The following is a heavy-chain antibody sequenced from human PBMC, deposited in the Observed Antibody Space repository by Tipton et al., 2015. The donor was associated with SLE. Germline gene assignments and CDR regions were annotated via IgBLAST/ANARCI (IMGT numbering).Heavy chain of an antibody. CDR3: ATHVGNALDY. Sequence: SLRLSCAASGFTFSSYAMSWVRQAPGKGLEWVAVISYDASNKNYADSVKGRFTISRDNHKNTLYLQMDSLRDEDTAVYYCATHVGNALDYWGQGTLVSVSS. CDR2: ISYDASNK. J-gene: IGHJ4*02. V-gene: IGHV3-30*14. CDR1: GFTFSSYA.